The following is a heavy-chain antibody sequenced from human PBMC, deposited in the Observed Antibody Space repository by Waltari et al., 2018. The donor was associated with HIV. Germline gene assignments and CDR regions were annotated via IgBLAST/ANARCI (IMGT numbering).Heavy chain of an antibody. D-gene: IGHD3-3*01. J-gene: IGHJ5*02. V-gene: IGHV4-34*01. CDR1: GGSFSGYY. Sequence: QVQLQQWGAGLLKPSETLSLTCAVYGGSFSGYYWTWIRQSPGKGLEWIGDINYGGITNYNPSLSSRVNIAVDTSKNQFSLRINSVTAADTAVYYCTRGLLGVSGVILKLKWFDPWGQGTLVTVSP. CDR2: INYGGIT. CDR3: TRGLLGVSGVILKLKWFDP.